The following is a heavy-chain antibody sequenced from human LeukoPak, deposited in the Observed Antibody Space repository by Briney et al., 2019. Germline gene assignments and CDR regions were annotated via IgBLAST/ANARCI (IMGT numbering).Heavy chain of an antibody. CDR3: ARASGSYPSRSCYDP. J-gene: IGHJ5*02. CDR1: GGSIKTYY. D-gene: IGHD5-12*01. CDR2: IYYSGRA. Sequence: SETLSLTCTVSGGSIKTYYWSWIRQPPGKGLEWIGSIYYSGRANYNPSLKSRVTISVDTSKNQFSLKLTSVTAADTAVYYCARASGSYPSRSCYDPLAQGTLVNGSS. V-gene: IGHV4-59*01.